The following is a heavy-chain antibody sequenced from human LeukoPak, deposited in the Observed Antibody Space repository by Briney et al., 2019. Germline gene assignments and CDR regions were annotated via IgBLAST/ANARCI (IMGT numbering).Heavy chain of an antibody. V-gene: IGHV1-18*01. CDR1: GYTFTNHG. D-gene: IGHD4-17*01. CDR2: ISVYTGKT. J-gene: IGHJ4*02. CDR3: AKDRGWQYADYETVAAEH. Sequence: GASVKVSCKASGYTFTNHGISWVRQAPGQGLEWMGWISVYTGKTYHAQKFQARVTMTTDTSTTTAHMELRSLRSDDTAVYYCAKDRGWQYADYETVAAEHWGQGTLVIVSS.